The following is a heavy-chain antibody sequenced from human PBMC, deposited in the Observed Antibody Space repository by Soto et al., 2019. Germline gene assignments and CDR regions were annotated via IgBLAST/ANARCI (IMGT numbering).Heavy chain of an antibody. CDR2: IIPIFGTA. V-gene: IGHV1-69*12. CDR1: GGTFSSYA. CDR3: AGDGILVGGGNWFDP. D-gene: IGHD1-26*01. Sequence: QVQLVQSGAEVKKPGSSVKVSCKASGGTFSSYAISWVRQAPGQGLEWMGGIIPIFGTANYAQKFQGRVTTTAGESTSTAYRELSSLSSEDTAVYYCAGDGILVGGGNWFDPWGQGALVTVSS. J-gene: IGHJ5*02.